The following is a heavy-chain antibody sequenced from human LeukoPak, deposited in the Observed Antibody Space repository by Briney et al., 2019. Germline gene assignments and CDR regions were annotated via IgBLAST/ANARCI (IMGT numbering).Heavy chain of an antibody. J-gene: IGHJ4*02. V-gene: IGHV3-7*01. CDR1: GFTFSSYA. CDR3: ARKGY. CDR2: IKQDGSEK. Sequence: GGSLRLSCAASGFTFSSYAMSWVRQAPGKGLEWVANIKQDGSEKYYVDSVKGRFTISRDNAKNSLYLQMNSLRAEDTAVYYCARKGYWGQGTLVTVSS.